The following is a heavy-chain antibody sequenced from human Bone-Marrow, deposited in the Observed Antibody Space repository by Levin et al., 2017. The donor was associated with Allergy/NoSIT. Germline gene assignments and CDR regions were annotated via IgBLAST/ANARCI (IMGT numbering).Heavy chain of an antibody. V-gene: IGHV3-7*01. CDR3: ATTCSSNTCYSYYFEH. Sequence: GGSLRLSCADPGFKFSSYWMNWVRQAPGKGPEWVATINQDGSEKKYLDSVKGRFTISRDNAKNSVYLQMNNLRVEDTAVYYCATTCSSNTCYSYYFEHWGRGALVTVSS. D-gene: IGHD2-2*01. CDR1: GFKFSSYW. CDR2: INQDGSEK. J-gene: IGHJ1*01.